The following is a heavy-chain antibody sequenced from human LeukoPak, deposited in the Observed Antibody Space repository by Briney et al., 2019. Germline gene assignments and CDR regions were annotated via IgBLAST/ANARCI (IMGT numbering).Heavy chain of an antibody. CDR3: ARVSTGVTIFGVVTPDYYYMDV. V-gene: IGHV4-4*07. J-gene: IGHJ6*03. CDR2: IYTSGST. Sequence: SETLSLTCTVSGGSISSYYWSWIRQPAGKGLEWIGRIYTSGSTNYNPSLKSRVTMSVDTSKNQFSLKLSSVTAADTAVYYCARVSTGVTIFGVVTPDYYYMDVWGKGTTVTVSS. D-gene: IGHD3-3*01. CDR1: GGSISSYY.